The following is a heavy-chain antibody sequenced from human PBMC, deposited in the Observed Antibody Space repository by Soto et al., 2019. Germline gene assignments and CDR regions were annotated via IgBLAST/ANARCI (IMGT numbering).Heavy chain of an antibody. CDR1: GFTFSSYG. CDR2: ISYDGSNK. Sequence: PGGSLRLSCAASGFTFSSYGMHWVRQAPGKGLDWVAVISYDGSNKYYADSVKGRFTISRDNSKNTLYLQMNSLRAEDTAVYYCANGLVQYDSSGRRNPPFDYWGQGTLVTVAS. CDR3: ANGLVQYDSSGRRNPPFDY. V-gene: IGHV3-30*18. J-gene: IGHJ4*02. D-gene: IGHD3-22*01.